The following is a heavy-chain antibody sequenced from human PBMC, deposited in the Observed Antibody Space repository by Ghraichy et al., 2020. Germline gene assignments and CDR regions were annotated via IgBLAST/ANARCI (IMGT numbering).Heavy chain of an antibody. J-gene: IGHJ6*02. CDR1: GFTFSSYS. V-gene: IGHV3-21*01. CDR2: ISSSSSYI. CDR3: ARVPLQKLNLNYYDSSGYQYRYYGMDV. Sequence: GGSLRLSCAASGFTFSSYSMNWVRQAPGKGLEWVSSISSSSSYIYYADSVKGRFTISRDNAKNSLYLQMNSLRAEDTAVYYCARVPLQKLNLNYYDSSGYQYRYYGMDVWGQGTTVTVSS. D-gene: IGHD3-22*01.